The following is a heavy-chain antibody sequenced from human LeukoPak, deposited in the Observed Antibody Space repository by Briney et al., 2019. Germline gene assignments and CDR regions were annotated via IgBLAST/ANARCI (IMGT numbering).Heavy chain of an antibody. V-gene: IGHV1-18*01. CDR1: GYTFTSYG. D-gene: IGHD3-10*01. J-gene: IGHJ4*02. CDR2: ISAYNGNT. Sequence: GASVKVSCKASGYTFTSYGISWVRQAPGQGLEWMGWISAYNGNTNYAQKLQGRVTMTTDTSTSTAYMELRSLRSDDTAGYYCASHEIYYGSGSPPDCWGQGTLVTVSS. CDR3: ASHEIYYGSGSPPDC.